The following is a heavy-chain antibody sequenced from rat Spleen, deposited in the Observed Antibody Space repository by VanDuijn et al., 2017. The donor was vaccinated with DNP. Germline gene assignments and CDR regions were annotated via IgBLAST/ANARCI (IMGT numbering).Heavy chain of an antibody. J-gene: IGHJ1*01. D-gene: IGHD1-2*01. CDR3: ARWSSSHWYFDF. V-gene: IGHV5-22*01. Sequence: EVLLVESGGDLVQPGRSLKLSCAVSGFTLSDYYMAWVRQGPTKGLEWVAYISYDVGNTYYRDSVKGRFTISRDNAKSTLYLQMNSLRSEDMATYYCARWSSSHWYFDFWGPGTMVTVSS. CDR2: ISYDVGNT. CDR1: GFTLSDYY.